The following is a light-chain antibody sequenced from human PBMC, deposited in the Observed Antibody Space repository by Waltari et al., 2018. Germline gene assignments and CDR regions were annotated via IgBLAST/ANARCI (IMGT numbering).Light chain of an antibody. V-gene: IGLV2-14*03. Sequence: QSALTQPASVSGSPGQSITISCTGTSSDVGDYNFVSWYQQHPGKAPQLIISHVNNRASAGSNRFSGSKCGNTDSRTISELQAEDGADYYCSAYTTSNTLWVFGGGTKLTVL. CDR1: SSDVGDYNF. CDR2: HVN. CDR3: SAYTTSNTLWV. J-gene: IGLJ3*02.